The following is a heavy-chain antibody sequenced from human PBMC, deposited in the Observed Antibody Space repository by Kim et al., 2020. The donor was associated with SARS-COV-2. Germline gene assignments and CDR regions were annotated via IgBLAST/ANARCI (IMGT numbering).Heavy chain of an antibody. CDR3: VDYHGAGSPFSY. Sequence: GGSLRLSCAASGFTFSNYGMTWVRQTPGKGLEWVSSFTGDGLTHYADSVKGRFTISRDNSKNMLYLQMNSLRAEDTAVYYCVDYHGAGSPFSYWGQGTLV. D-gene: IGHD3-10*01. V-gene: IGHV3-23*01. CDR2: FTGDGLT. J-gene: IGHJ4*02. CDR1: GFTFSNYG.